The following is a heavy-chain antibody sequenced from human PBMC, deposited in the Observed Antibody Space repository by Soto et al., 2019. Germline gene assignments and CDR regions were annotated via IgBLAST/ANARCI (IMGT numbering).Heavy chain of an antibody. CDR2: IYYSGST. J-gene: IGHJ6*02. Sequence: QVQLQESGPGLVKPSQTLSLTCTVSGGSISSGGYYWSWIRQHPGKGLAWIGYIYYSGSTYYNPSLKSRVTISVDTSKNQSSLKLSSVTAANTAVYYCARDLYSSSSDAGYYGIDVWGQGTTVTVSS. CDR1: GGSISSGGYY. V-gene: IGHV4-31*03. CDR3: ARDLYSSSSDAGYYGIDV. D-gene: IGHD6-6*01.